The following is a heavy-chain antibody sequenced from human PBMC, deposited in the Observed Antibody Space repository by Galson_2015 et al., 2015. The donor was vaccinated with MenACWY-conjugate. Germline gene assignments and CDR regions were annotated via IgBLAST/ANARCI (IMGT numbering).Heavy chain of an antibody. D-gene: IGHD3-16*01. J-gene: IGHJ4*02. CDR2: MNPVDSET. CDR1: GYSFTSYW. Sequence: QSGAEVKKPGESLKISCRGSGYSFTSYWIGWVRQMPGKGLEWMGIMNPVDSETRYSPSFQDQVAISADKSISTTFLEWSSLKASDTAVYYCARGAQGYFDYWGQGALVTVSS. CDR3: ARGAQGYFDY. V-gene: IGHV5-51*01.